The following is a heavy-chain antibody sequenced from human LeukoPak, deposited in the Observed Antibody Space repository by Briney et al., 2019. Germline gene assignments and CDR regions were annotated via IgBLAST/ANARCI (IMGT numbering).Heavy chain of an antibody. V-gene: IGHV3-33*08. CDR3: ARGWSQYSSSLDY. Sequence: GGSLRLSCAASGFTFSSYAMSWVRQAPGKGLEWVAVIWYDGSNKYYADSVKGRFTISGDNSKNTLYLQMNSLRAEDTAVYYCARGWSQYSSSLDYWGQGTLVTVSS. CDR1: GFTFSSYA. J-gene: IGHJ4*02. CDR2: IWYDGSNK. D-gene: IGHD6-13*01.